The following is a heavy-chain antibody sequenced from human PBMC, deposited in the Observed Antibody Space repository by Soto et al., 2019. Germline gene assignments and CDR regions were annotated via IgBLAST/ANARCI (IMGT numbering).Heavy chain of an antibody. J-gene: IGHJ4*02. CDR1: CGSITSSSYY. CDR3: MLGSGWKDFDY. CDR2: IYYSGST. D-gene: IGHD3-22*01. Sequence: SETLSLTCTVSCGSITSSSYYCGWIRQPPGKGLEWIGNIYYSGSTYYNPSLKGRVTISVDTSKNQFSLKLSSVTAADTAVYYCMLGSGWKDFDYWGQGTLVTVSS. V-gene: IGHV4-39*01.